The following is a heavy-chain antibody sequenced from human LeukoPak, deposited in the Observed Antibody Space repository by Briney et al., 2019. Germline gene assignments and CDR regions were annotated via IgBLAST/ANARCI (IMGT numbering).Heavy chain of an antibody. Sequence: SETLSLTCTVSGGSISSYYWSWIRQPPGKGLERIGYIYYSGSTNYKPSLKSRVTISVDTPKNQFSLKLSSVTAADTAVYYCASGFRGQLVYFGYWGQGTLVTVSS. CDR1: GGSISSYY. CDR3: ASGFRGQLVYFGY. D-gene: IGHD1-1*01. CDR2: IYYSGST. V-gene: IGHV4-59*01. J-gene: IGHJ4*02.